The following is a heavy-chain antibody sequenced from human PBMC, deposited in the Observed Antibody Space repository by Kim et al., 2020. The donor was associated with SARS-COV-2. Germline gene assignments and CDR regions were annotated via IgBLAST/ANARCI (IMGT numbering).Heavy chain of an antibody. CDR1: GFTFSGSA. D-gene: IGHD5-12*01. J-gene: IGHJ4*02. V-gene: IGHV3-73*01. CDR2: IRSKANSYAT. CDR3: TRRRGVDGYSGYEFDY. Sequence: GGSLRLSCAASGFTFSGSAMHWVRQASGKGLEWVGRIRSKANSYATAYAASVKGRFTISRDDSKNTAYLQMNSLKTEDTAVYYCTRRRGVDGYSGYEFDYWGQGTLVTVSS.